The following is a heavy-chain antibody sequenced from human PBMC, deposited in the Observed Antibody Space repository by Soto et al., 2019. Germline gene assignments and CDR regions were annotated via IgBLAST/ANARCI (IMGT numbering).Heavy chain of an antibody. CDR1: GFTFSSYG. D-gene: IGHD3-9*01. CDR3: AKAYYDILTGCPLDY. V-gene: IGHV3-30*18. J-gene: IGHJ4*02. Sequence: QVPLVESGGGVVQPGRSLRLSCAASGFTFSSYGMHWVRQAPGKGLEWVAVISYDGSNKYYADSVKGRFTISRDNSKNTLYLQMNSLRAEDTAVYYCAKAYYDILTGCPLDYWGQGTLVTVSS. CDR2: ISYDGSNK.